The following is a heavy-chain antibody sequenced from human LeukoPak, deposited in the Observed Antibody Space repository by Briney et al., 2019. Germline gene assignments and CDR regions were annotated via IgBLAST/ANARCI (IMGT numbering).Heavy chain of an antibody. V-gene: IGHV3-33*01. CDR1: GLTFSSYG. Sequence: PGGSLRLSCAASGLTFSSYGMHWVRQAPGKGLEWVAVIWYDGSNKYYADSVKGRFTISRDNSKNTLYLQMNSLRAEDTAVYYCAREYVRDYFDYWGQGTLVTVSS. J-gene: IGHJ4*02. D-gene: IGHD3-16*01. CDR3: AREYVRDYFDY. CDR2: IWYDGSNK.